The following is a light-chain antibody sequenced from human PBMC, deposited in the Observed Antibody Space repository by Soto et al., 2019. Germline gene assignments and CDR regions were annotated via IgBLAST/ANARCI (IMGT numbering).Light chain of an antibody. Sequence: EIVMTQSPATLSVSPGGRGTLPCRASQTVDFNLAWYQQKPGQAPRLLIYGASSRVTGFPARFSGSGSGTDFTLTIGSLQSEDFAVYYCQQYGSSPTTFGQGTKVDIK. CDR1: QTVDFN. CDR3: QQYGSSPTT. V-gene: IGKV3-15*01. CDR2: GAS. J-gene: IGKJ1*01.